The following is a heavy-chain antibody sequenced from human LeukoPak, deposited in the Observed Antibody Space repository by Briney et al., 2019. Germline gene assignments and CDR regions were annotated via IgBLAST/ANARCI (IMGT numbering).Heavy chain of an antibody. V-gene: IGHV4-34*01. CDR3: ARRLYYFDY. J-gene: IGHJ4*02. Sequence: SETLSLTCAVYGGSFSVYYWSWIRQPPGKGLEWIVEINHSGSTNYNPSLKSQVTISVDTSKNHVSLKLSSVTAADTAVYHCARRLYYFDYWGQGTLVTVSS. CDR1: GGSFSVYY. CDR2: INHSGST.